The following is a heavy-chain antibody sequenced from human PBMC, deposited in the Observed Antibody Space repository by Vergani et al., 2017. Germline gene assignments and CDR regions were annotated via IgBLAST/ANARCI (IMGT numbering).Heavy chain of an antibody. J-gene: IGHJ4*02. Sequence: QVQLVQSGGGVVQPGGSLRLSCVASGFTFNRYGMQWVRQAPGKGLEWVAYVLLYGSNEYYADSVKGRFIVSRDNSNDALYLQMNSLRTDDTAVYYCARDRAYCHEGSCALWGQGSVVTVSS. V-gene: IGHV3-30*02. CDR2: VLLYGSNE. CDR1: GFTFNRYG. D-gene: IGHD2-15*01. CDR3: ARDRAYCHEGSCAL.